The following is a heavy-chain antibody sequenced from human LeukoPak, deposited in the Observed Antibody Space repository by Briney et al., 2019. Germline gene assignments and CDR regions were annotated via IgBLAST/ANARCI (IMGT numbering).Heavy chain of an antibody. CDR1: GGSFSGYY. CDR2: INHSGST. CDR3: ARVLVGATTAFDY. D-gene: IGHD1-26*01. Sequence: PSETLSLTCAVYGGSFSGYYWSWIRQPPGKGLEWIGEINHSGSTNYNPSLKSRVTISVDTSKNQFSLKLNSVTAADTALYYCARVLVGATTAFDYWGQGTLVTVSS. J-gene: IGHJ4*02. V-gene: IGHV4-34*01.